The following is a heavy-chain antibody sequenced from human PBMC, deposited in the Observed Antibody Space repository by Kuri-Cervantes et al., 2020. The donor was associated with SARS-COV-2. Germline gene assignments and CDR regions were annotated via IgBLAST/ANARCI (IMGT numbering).Heavy chain of an antibody. D-gene: IGHD3-10*01. J-gene: IGHJ3*01. Sequence: GESLKISCAASGFTFRSCWMSWVRQAPGKGLEWVAAIKPDGSEKNYVDSVKGRFTISRDNAKNSLYLQTNSLRVEDTAVYYCAKSGRQYDVWGQGTMVTVSS. CDR2: IKPDGSEK. V-gene: IGHV3-7*01. CDR3: AKSGRQYDV. CDR1: GFTFRSCW.